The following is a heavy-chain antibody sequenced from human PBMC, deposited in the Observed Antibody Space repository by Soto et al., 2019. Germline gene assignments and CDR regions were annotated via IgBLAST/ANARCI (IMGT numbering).Heavy chain of an antibody. CDR1: GYNFISYG. V-gene: IGHV1-18*01. CDR3: ARDLAEDKSSSSYASPCYFYYYGMDV. CDR2: ISGYNGNT. D-gene: IGHD2-2*01. J-gene: IGHJ6*02. Sequence: QVQLVQSGAEVKKPGASVKVSCKASGYNFISYGITWVRQAPGQGLEWMGWISGYNGNTNYEQRLQGRVTMTTDTSTNTAYMELRSLRSDDTAVYYCARDLAEDKSSSSYASPCYFYYYGMDVWGQGTTVTVSS.